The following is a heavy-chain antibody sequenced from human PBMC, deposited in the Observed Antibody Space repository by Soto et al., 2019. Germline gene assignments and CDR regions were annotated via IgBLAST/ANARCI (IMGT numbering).Heavy chain of an antibody. CDR3: ARHPSNFWFDP. CDR1: GGSISSSSYF. CDR2: IYYSGST. D-gene: IGHD4-4*01. V-gene: IGHV4-39*01. J-gene: IGHJ5*02. Sequence: SETLSLTCTVSGGSISSSSYFWGWIRQPPGKGLEWIGSIYYSGSTYYNPSLKSRVTVSVDTSKNQFSLKLSSVTAADTAVYYCARHPSNFWFDPWGQGTLVSVSS.